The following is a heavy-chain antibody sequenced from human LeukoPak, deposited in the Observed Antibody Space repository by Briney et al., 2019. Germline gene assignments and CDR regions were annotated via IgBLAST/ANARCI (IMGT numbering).Heavy chain of an antibody. CDR1: GYTLTELS. CDR3: ATSHGVATDWFDP. D-gene: IGHD5-12*01. CDR2: FDPEDGET. Sequence: ASVKVSCKVSGYTLTELSMHWVRQAHGKGLGWMGGFDPEDGETIYAQKFQGRVTMTEDTSTDTAYMELSSLRSEDTAVCYCATSHGVATDWFDPWGQGTLVTVSS. J-gene: IGHJ5*02. V-gene: IGHV1-24*01.